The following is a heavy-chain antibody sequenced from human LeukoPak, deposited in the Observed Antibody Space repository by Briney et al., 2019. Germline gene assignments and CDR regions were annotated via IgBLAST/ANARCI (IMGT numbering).Heavy chain of an antibody. J-gene: IGHJ6*03. V-gene: IGHV7-4-1*02. CDR2: INTNTGDP. Sequence: GASVKVSCKASGYTFTNYYIYWVRQAPGHGLEWIGWINTNTGDPTYAQDFTGRFAFSLDTSVSTAYLEISGLRTEDTAVYFCARHLGGNLHYSYYYMDVWGKGTTVAVSS. CDR1: GYTFTNYY. D-gene: IGHD4-23*01. CDR3: ARHLGGNLHYSYYYMDV.